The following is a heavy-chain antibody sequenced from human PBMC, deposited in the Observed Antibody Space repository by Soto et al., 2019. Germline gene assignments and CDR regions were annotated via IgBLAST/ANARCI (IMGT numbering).Heavy chain of an antibody. V-gene: IGHV4-59*01. D-gene: IGHD3-22*01. Sequence: QVQLQESGPGLVKPSETLSLTCTVSGGSISSYYWSWIRQPPGKGLEWIGYIYYSGSTNYNPSLKSRVTISVDTLKVQCSLKLMSVTAADSAVYYCVRVMSYYDSSGYYYADGYFVLRVRGALVTVSS. CDR3: VRVMSYYDSSGYYYADGYFVL. CDR1: GGSISSYY. CDR2: IYYSGST. J-gene: IGHJ2*01.